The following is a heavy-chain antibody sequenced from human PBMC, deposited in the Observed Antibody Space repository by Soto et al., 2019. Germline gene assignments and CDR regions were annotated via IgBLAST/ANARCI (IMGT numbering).Heavy chain of an antibody. D-gene: IGHD6-6*01. CDR2: IIAIFGPA. CDR1: GGTFSSYA. CDR3: AREGIAARRPELN. J-gene: IGHJ4*02. V-gene: IGHV1-69*01. Sequence: QVQLVQSGAEVKKPGSSVKVSCKASGGTFSSYAISSVRQAPGQGLGWMGGIIAIFGPANYAQKFQGRVTITADESTSTAYMELSSRRSEATAVYYCAREGIAARRPELNWGQGTLVTVSS.